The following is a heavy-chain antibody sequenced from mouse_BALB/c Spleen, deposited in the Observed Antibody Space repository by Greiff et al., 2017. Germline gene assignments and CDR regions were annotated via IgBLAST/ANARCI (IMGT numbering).Heavy chain of an antibody. D-gene: IGHD2-4*01. CDR1: GFDFSRYW. CDR3: ARWGLYDYPYYYAMDY. CDR2: INPDSSTI. Sequence: EVMLVESGGGLVQPGGSLKLSCAASGFDFSRYWMSWVRQAPGKGLEWIGEINPDSSTINYTPSLKDKFIISRDNAKNTLYLQMSKVRSEDTALYYCARWGLYDYPYYYAMDYWGQGTSVTVSS. V-gene: IGHV4-1*02. J-gene: IGHJ4*01.